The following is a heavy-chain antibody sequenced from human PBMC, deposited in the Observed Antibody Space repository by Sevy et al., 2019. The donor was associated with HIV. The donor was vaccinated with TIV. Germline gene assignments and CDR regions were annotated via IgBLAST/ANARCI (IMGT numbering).Heavy chain of an antibody. CDR2: ISGAGGSK. CDR3: ARDLRSNFFDAFDI. D-gene: IGHD3-3*01. V-gene: IGHV3-23*01. J-gene: IGHJ3*02. Sequence: GGSLRLSCAVSGFTFSSHDMTWVRQAPGKGLEWVSGISGAGGSKWYADSVKGRFAISRDNSMNTLYLQMNTLRTEDTAMYYCARDLRSNFFDAFDIWGQGTMVTVSS. CDR1: GFTFSSHD.